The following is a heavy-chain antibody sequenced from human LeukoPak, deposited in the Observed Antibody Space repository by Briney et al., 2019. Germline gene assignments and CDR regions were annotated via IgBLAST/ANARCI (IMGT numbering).Heavy chain of an antibody. D-gene: IGHD2-2*01. J-gene: IGHJ4*02. CDR3: ARELVVVPAALFDY. CDR1: GGSISSYY. V-gene: IGHV4-4*07. CDR2: IYTSGST. Sequence: PSETLSLTCTVSGGSISSYYWSWIRQPAGKGLEWIGRIYTSGSTNYNPSLKSRVTMSVDTSKNQFSLKLSSVTAADTAVYYCARELVVVPAALFDYWGQGTLVTVSS.